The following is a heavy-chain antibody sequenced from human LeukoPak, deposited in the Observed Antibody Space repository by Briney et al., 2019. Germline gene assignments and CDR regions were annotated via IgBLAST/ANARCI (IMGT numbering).Heavy chain of an antibody. J-gene: IGHJ4*02. CDR2: INHSGST. CDR1: GGSFSGYY. D-gene: IGHD3-22*01. Sequence: PSETLSLTCAVYGGSFSGYYWSWIRQPPGKGLEWIGEINHSGSTNYNPSLKSRVTMSVDTSKNQFSLKLSSVTAADTAVYYCARDSNYYDSSGYYSVDYWGQGTLVTVSS. V-gene: IGHV4-34*01. CDR3: ARDSNYYDSSGYYSVDY.